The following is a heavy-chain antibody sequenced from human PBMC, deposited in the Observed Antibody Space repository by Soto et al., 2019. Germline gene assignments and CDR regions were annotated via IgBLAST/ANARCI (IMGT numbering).Heavy chain of an antibody. D-gene: IGHD1-1*01. J-gene: IGHJ4*01. Sequence: QVQLQESGPGLVKPSQTLSLTCTVSGGSISSGGTGSYWTWIRQLPGKGLELIGSIYDTGNTYYNPSHKSRPTISIDTSENQFSLKLTSVTDADTAVYFCASGHDAYKVRYWGQGTLVTVSS. CDR3: ASGHDAYKVRY. CDR2: IYDTGNT. V-gene: IGHV4-31*03. CDR1: GGSISSGGTGSY.